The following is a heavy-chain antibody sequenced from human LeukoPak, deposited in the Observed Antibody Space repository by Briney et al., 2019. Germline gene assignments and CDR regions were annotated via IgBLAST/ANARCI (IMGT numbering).Heavy chain of an antibody. CDR2: IKSKPDGGTT. CDR3: AKSMTTVTRSAYYGMDV. CDR1: GFTFSNAW. V-gene: IGHV3-15*01. Sequence: PGGSLRLSCAASGFTFSNAWMSWVRQAPGKGLEWVGRIKSKPDGGTTDYAAPVKGRFTISRDDSKNMVYLQMNSLRAEDTAVYYCAKSMTTVTRSAYYGMDVWGQGTTVTVSS. D-gene: IGHD4-17*01. J-gene: IGHJ6*02.